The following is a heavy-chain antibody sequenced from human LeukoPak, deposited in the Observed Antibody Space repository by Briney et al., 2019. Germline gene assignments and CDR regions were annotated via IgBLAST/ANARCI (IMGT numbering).Heavy chain of an antibody. Sequence: PGGSLRLSCAASAFTFSTYAMTWVRQAPGKGLEWVSAITHSGGTTYYADSVRGRFTISRDNSKNTLSLQMNSLRPEDTAVYYCARYCNTNTCRDHYYGMDVWGQGTTVTVSS. J-gene: IGHJ6*02. CDR3: ARYCNTNTCRDHYYGMDV. CDR1: AFTFSTYA. V-gene: IGHV3-23*01. D-gene: IGHD2-2*01. CDR2: ITHSGGTT.